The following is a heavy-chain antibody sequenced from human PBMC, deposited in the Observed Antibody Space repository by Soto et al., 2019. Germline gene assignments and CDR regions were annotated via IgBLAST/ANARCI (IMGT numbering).Heavy chain of an antibody. D-gene: IGHD5-12*01. V-gene: IGHV3-21*01. Sequence: PGGSLRLSCAASGFTFSSYSMNWVRQAPGKGLEWVSSISSSSSYIYYADSVKGRFTISRDNAKNSLYLQMNSLRAEDTAVYYCARERIEVGYDPCYGMDVWGQGTTVTVSS. CDR2: ISSSSSYI. J-gene: IGHJ6*02. CDR1: GFTFSSYS. CDR3: ARERIEVGYDPCYGMDV.